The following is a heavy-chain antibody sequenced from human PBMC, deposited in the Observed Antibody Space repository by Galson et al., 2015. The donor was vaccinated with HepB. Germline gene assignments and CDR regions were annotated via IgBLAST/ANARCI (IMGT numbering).Heavy chain of an antibody. CDR2: IYSGGST. V-gene: IGHV3-66*02. CDR3: ARGLADYYGSGSYYSWYFDL. D-gene: IGHD3-10*01. Sequence: SLRLSCAASGFTVSSNYMSWVRQAPGKGLEWVSVIYSGGSTYYADSVKGRFTISRDNSKNTLYLQMNSLRAEDTAVYYCARGLADYYGSGSYYSWYFDLWGRGTLVTVSS. CDR1: GFTVSSNY. J-gene: IGHJ2*01.